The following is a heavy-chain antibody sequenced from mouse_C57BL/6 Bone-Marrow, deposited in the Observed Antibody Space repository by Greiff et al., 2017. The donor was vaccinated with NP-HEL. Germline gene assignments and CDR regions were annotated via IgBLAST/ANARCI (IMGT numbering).Heavy chain of an antibody. CDR2: ISYDGSN. CDR3: ARVLLY. CDR1: GYSITSGYY. J-gene: IGHJ2*01. Sequence: EVKLVESGPGLVKPSQSLSLTCSVTGYSITSGYYWNWIRQFPGNKLEWMGYISYDGSNNYNPSLKNRISITRDTSKNQFFLKLNSVTTEDTATYYCARVLLYWGQGTTLTVSS. V-gene: IGHV3-6*01.